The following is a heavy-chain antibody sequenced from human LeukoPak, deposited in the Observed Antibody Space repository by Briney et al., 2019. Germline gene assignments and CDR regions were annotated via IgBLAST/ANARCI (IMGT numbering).Heavy chain of an antibody. D-gene: IGHD3-22*01. CDR2: ISWNSGSI. V-gene: IGHV3-9*01. Sequence: GGSLRLSCAASGFTFDDYAMHWVRQAPGKGLEWVSGISWNSGSIGYADSVKGRFTISRDNAKNSLYLQMNSLRAEDTAVYYRARVNYYDSSGYYFGPDAFDIWGQGTMVTVSS. CDR3: ARVNYYDSSGYYFGPDAFDI. CDR1: GFTFDDYA. J-gene: IGHJ3*02.